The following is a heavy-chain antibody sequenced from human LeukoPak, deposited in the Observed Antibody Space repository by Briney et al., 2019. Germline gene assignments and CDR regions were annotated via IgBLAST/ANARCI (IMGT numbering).Heavy chain of an antibody. D-gene: IGHD6-19*01. CDR2: ISAYNGNT. V-gene: IGHV1-18*01. J-gene: IGHJ5*02. CDR3: ARGRGSGHKENWFDP. Sequence: GASVKASCKASGYTFTSYGISWVRQAPGQGLEWMGWISAYNGNTNYAQKLQGRVTMTTDTSTSTAYMELRSLRSDDTAVYYCARGRGSGHKENWFDPWGQGTLVTVSS. CDR1: GYTFTSYG.